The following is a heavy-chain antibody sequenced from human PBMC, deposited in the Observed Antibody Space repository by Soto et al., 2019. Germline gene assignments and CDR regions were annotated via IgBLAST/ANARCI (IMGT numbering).Heavy chain of an antibody. CDR2: VDSVGSGT. CDR1: GIPFSGYW. Sequence: VPLVESGGGSVQPGGSLRLSCVASGIPFSGYWMHWVRQVPGKGPVWVARVDSVGSGTSYADSVKGRFTISRDNANNALSLQMDSLRVEDTAVYYCATVFEPGGQGIPVTVSS. J-gene: IGHJ5*02. V-gene: IGHV3-74*01. CDR3: ATVFEP. D-gene: IGHD3-9*01.